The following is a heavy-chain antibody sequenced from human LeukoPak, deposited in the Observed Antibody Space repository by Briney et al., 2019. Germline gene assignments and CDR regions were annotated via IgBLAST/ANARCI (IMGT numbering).Heavy chain of an antibody. Sequence: SETLSLTCAVSGGSISSSNWWSWVRPPPGKGLEWIGEIYHSGSTNYNPSLKSRVTISVDKSKNQFSLKLSSVTAADTAVYYCARTRKRTYDSSGSIDYWGQGTLVTVSS. D-gene: IGHD3-22*01. V-gene: IGHV4-4*02. J-gene: IGHJ4*02. CDR3: ARTRKRTYDSSGSIDY. CDR1: GGSISSSNW. CDR2: IYHSGST.